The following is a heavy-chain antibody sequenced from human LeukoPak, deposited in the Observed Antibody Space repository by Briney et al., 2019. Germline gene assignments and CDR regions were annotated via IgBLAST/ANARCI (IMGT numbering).Heavy chain of an antibody. CDR2: INPNSGGT. CDR3: ARTYDSSGYPMIDY. V-gene: IGHV1-2*02. J-gene: IGHJ4*02. D-gene: IGHD3-22*01. CDR1: GYTFTGYY. Sequence: GASVEVSCKASGYTFTGYYMHWVRQAPGQGLEWMGWINPNSGGTNYAQKFQGRVTMTRDTSISTAYMELSRLRSDDTAVYYCARTYDSSGYPMIDYWGQGTLVTVSS.